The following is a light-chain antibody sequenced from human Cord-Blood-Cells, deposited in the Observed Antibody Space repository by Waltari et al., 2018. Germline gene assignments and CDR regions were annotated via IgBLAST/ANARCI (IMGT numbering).Light chain of an antibody. CDR3: SSYTSSSTPVV. V-gene: IGLV2-14*01. CDR1: SSDVGGYNH. Sequence: QSALPQPASVSGSPGQSITISCTGTSSDVGGYNHVSWYHQHPGNAPKLMIYDVSNRPSGVSKRFSGSKSGNTASLTISGLQAEDEADYYCSSYTSSSTPVVFGGGTKLTVL. CDR2: DVS. J-gene: IGLJ2*01.